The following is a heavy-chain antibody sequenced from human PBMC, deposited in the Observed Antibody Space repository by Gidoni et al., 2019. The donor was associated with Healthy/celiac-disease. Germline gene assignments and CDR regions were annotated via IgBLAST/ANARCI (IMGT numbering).Heavy chain of an antibody. Sequence: QVQLQQLGAGRLKPSETLSRTCSVDGGSCSGYYWSWIRQPPGKGLEWIGEINHSGSTNYNPSLKSRVTISVDTSKNQFSLKLSSVTAADTTVYYCARGKAARVFDYWGQGTLVTVSS. V-gene: IGHV4-34*01. CDR2: INHSGST. J-gene: IGHJ4*02. CDR3: ARGKAARVFDY. D-gene: IGHD6-6*01. CDR1: GGSCSGYY.